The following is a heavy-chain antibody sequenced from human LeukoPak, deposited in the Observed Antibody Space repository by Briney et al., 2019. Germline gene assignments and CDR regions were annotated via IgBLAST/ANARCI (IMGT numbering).Heavy chain of an antibody. V-gene: IGHV3-21*01. Sequence: GGSLRLSCAASGFTFSSHSMHWVRQAPGKGLEWVSSISSSSSYIYYADSVKGRFTISRDNAKNSLYLQMNSLRAEDTAVYYCARDHSGSGSMDVWGKGTTVTVSS. CDR3: ARDHSGSGSMDV. CDR2: ISSSSSYI. D-gene: IGHD3-10*01. J-gene: IGHJ6*04. CDR1: GFTFSSHS.